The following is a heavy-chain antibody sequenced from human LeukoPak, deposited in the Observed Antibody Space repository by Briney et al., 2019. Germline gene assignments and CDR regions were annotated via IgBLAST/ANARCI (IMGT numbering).Heavy chain of an antibody. CDR1: GFTFNSYSMN. Sequence: GSLRLSCAASGFTFNSYSMNWVRQPPGKGLEWVGSIYYSGSTYYNPSLKSRVTISVDTSKNQFSLKLSSVTAADTAMYYCAAPYGYSYGYVDYWGQGTLVTVSS. CDR3: AAPYGYSYGYVDY. D-gene: IGHD5-18*01. V-gene: IGHV4-59*05. CDR2: IYYSGST. J-gene: IGHJ4*02.